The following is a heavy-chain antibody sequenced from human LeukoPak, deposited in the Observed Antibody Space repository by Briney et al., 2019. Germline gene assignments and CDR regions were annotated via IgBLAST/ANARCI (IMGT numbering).Heavy chain of an antibody. V-gene: IGHV1-2*02. J-gene: IGHJ4*02. Sequence: ASVKVSCKASGYTFTGYYMHWVRQAPGQGLEWMGWINPNSGGTNYAQKFQGRVTMTRDTSISTAYMELSRLRSDNTAVYYCAKDPLRSTDSRDYFDSWGQGTLVTVSS. CDR3: AKDPLRSTDSRDYFDS. CDR2: INPNSGGT. CDR1: GYTFTGYY. D-gene: IGHD3-10*01.